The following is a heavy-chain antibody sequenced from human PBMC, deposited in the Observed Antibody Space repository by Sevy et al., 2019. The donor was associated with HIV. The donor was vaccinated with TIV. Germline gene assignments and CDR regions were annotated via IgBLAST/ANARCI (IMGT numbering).Heavy chain of an antibody. Sequence: ASVKVSCKVSGYTLTELSMHWVRQAPGKGLEWMGGFDPEDGETIYAQKFQGRVTMNEDTSTDTAYMELGSLRSEDTAVYYCATGAITMIVGYYGMDVWDQRTTVTVSS. CDR2: FDPEDGET. CDR3: ATGAITMIVGYYGMDV. V-gene: IGHV1-24*01. J-gene: IGHJ6*02. D-gene: IGHD3-22*01. CDR1: GYTLTELS.